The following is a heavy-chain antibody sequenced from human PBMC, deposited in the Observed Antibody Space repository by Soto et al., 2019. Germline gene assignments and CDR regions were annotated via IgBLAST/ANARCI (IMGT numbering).Heavy chain of an antibody. CDR3: ARDLLGYCSGGSCSNDAFDI. Sequence: GASVKVSCKASGGTFSSYAISWVRQAPGQGLEWMGGIIPIFGNTNYAQKLQGRVTMTTVTSTSTAYMELRSLRSDDTAVYYCARDLLGYCSGGSCSNDAFDIWGQGTMVTVSS. CDR1: GGTFSSYA. D-gene: IGHD2-15*01. J-gene: IGHJ3*02. CDR2: IIPIFGNT. V-gene: IGHV1-18*01.